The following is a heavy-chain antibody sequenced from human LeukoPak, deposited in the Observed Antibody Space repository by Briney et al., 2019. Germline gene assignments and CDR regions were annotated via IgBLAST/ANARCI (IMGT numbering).Heavy chain of an antibody. D-gene: IGHD2-8*01. V-gene: IGHV3-21*01. CDR2: ITTSGFK. CDR3: ARDRIGVGLMVYVTAYYFDY. CDR1: GFTFNTYS. J-gene: IGHJ4*02. Sequence: PGGSLRLSCAASGFTFNTYSFNWVRQAPGKGLEWVSSITTSGFKSYADSVKGRFTISRDNAKNLVYLQMNSLRVEDTAVYYCARDRIGVGLMVYVTAYYFDYWGQGTLVTVSS.